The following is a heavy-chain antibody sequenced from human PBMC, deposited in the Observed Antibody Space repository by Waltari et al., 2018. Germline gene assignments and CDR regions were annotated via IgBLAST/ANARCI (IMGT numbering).Heavy chain of an antibody. V-gene: IGHV3-21*01. D-gene: IGHD1-26*01. Sequence: EVQLVESGGGLVKPGGSLRLSCAASGFTFRSYSMNWVRQAPGKGLEWVSAISSSRSYRYDADSVRGRFTISRDNAKNALYLQMNNLRAEDTGVYYCARDLLSGSYVGFDDWGQGTLVTVSS. CDR3: ARDLLSGSYVGFDD. CDR2: ISSSRSYR. CDR1: GFTFRSYS. J-gene: IGHJ4*02.